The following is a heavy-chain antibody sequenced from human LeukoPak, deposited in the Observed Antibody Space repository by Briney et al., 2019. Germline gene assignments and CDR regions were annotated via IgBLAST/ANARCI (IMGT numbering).Heavy chain of an antibody. Sequence: ASVKVSCKASGYTFSGYYMEWVRQVPGQGLEWMGWINPNSGGTNYAQKFQGRVTMTRDTSISTAYMELSRLRSDDTAVYYCARVSSGWHPDDAFDIWGQGTMVTVSS. D-gene: IGHD6-25*01. CDR2: INPNSGGT. J-gene: IGHJ3*02. CDR1: GYTFSGYY. CDR3: ARVSSGWHPDDAFDI. V-gene: IGHV1-2*02.